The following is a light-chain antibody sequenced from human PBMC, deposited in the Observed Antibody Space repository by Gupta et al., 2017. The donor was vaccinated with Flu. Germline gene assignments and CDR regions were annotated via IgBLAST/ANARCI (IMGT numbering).Light chain of an antibody. CDR1: SSNIGDFY. Sequence: QSVLTQPPSVSAAPEQKVTISCSGSSSNIGDFYVSWYQQLPGTAPKLLIYENNKRPSGIPDRFSGSRSETSATLVITGLLTGDEAEYYCGTWDSRLSGWVFGGGTTLTVL. J-gene: IGLJ3*02. V-gene: IGLV1-51*02. CDR3: GTWDSRLSGWV. CDR2: ENN.